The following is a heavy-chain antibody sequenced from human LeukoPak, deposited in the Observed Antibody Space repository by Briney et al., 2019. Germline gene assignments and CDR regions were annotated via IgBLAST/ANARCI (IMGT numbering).Heavy chain of an antibody. CDR2: IYYSGST. V-gene: IGHV4-59*08. CDR3: ARQSVAGFDY. D-gene: IGHD6-19*01. J-gene: IGHJ4*02. Sequence: PSETLSLTCTLSGGSIGSYYWSWIRQPPGKGLEWIGYIYYSGSTNYNPSLKSRVTISVDTSKNQFSLKLSSVTAADTAVYYCARQSVAGFDYWGQGTLVAVSS. CDR1: GGSIGSYY.